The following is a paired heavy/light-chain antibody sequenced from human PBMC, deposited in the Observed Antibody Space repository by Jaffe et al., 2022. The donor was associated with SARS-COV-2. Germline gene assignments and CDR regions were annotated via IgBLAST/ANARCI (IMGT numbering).Heavy chain of an antibody. J-gene: IGHJ4*02. D-gene: IGHD2-15*01. CDR2: ITSSSSSI. CDR1: GFTFSSYS. V-gene: IGHV3-48*02. CDR3: ASSPTQRDGNNIGY. Sequence: EVQLVESGGGLVQPGGSLRLSCAASGFTFSSYSMNWVRQAPGKGLEWLSYITSSSSSIYYADSVKGRFTISRDNAKNSLYLQMNSLRDEDTAVYYCASSPTQRDGNNIGYWGQGTLVTVSS.
Light chain of an antibody. CDR1: QSVLSSSKNKNY. CDR3: QQYYSIPWT. J-gene: IGKJ1*01. Sequence: DIVMTQSPDSLAVSLGERATINCKSSQSVLSSSKNKNYLGWYQQKPGQPPKLLIYWASTRESGVPDRFSGSGSGTDFTLTISGLQAEDVAVYYCQQYYSIPWTFGQGTKVEIK. V-gene: IGKV4-1*01. CDR2: WAS.